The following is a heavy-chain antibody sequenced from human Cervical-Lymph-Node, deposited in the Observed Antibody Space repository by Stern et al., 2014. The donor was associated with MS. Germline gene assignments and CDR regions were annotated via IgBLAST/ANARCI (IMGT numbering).Heavy chain of an antibody. V-gene: IGHV4-39*01. CDR1: GGSTSSSNYY. CDR2: ISHSGSS. Sequence: QLQLQESGPGLVKPSETLSLTCTVSGGSTSSSNYYWGWIRQPPGKGLEWIASISHSGSSYSIPSLKSRLPISIDTSQNQFSLKLISVTAADTAVYYCASLNGSGSYPDYWGQGTLVIVSS. J-gene: IGHJ4*02. D-gene: IGHD3-10*01. CDR3: ASLNGSGSYPDY.